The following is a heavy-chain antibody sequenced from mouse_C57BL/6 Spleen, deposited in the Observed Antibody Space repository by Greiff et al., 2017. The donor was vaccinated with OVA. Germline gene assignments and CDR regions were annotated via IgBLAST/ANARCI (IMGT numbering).Heavy chain of an antibody. J-gene: IGHJ2*01. Sequence: QVQLQQSGAELVKPGASVKMSCKASGYTFTSYWITWVKQRPGQGLEWIGDIYPGSGSTNYNEKFKSKATLTVDTSSSTAYMQLISLTSEDSAVYYCARERGHYDYPFDYWGQGTTLTVSS. CDR1: GYTFTSYW. V-gene: IGHV1-55*01. CDR3: ARERGHYDYPFDY. CDR2: IYPGSGST. D-gene: IGHD2-4*01.